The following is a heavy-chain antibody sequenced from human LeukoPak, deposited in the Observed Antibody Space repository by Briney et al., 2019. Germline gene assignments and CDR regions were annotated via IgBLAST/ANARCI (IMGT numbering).Heavy chain of an antibody. CDR3: ARASGSYVFNY. J-gene: IGHJ4*02. D-gene: IGHD3-10*01. Sequence: SGTLSLTCAVSGGSISSSNWWSWVRQPPGKGLEWIGEIYHSGSTNYNPSLKSRVTMSVDKSNNQFSLKLSSVTAADTAVYYCARASGSYVFNYWGQGTLVTVSS. CDR1: GGSISSSNW. V-gene: IGHV4-4*02. CDR2: IYHSGST.